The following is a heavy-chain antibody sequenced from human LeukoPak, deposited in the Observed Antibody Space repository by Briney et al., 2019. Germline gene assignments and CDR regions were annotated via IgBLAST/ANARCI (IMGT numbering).Heavy chain of an antibody. CDR3: ARDTGGYFDY. CDR2: ISYDGSNK. J-gene: IGHJ4*02. Sequence: GGSLRLSCAASGFTFSSYAMHWVRQAPGKGLEWVAVISYDGSNKYYADSVKGRFTISRDNSKNALYLQMNSLRAEDTAVYYCARDTGGYFDYWGQGTLVTVSS. CDR1: GFTFSSYA. V-gene: IGHV3-30-3*01. D-gene: IGHD2-8*02.